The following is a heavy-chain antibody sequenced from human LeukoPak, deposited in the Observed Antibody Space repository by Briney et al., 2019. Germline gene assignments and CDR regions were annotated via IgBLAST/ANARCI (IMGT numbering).Heavy chain of an antibody. J-gene: IGHJ5*02. D-gene: IGHD6-19*01. CDR1: GYTFNSYD. Sequence: ASVKVSCKASGYTFNSYDISWVRQAPGQGLEWMGWISTYNGNTNYAQKLQGRVTMTTDTSASTAYMELRSLRSDDTAMYYCARDLRTAVAGNWFDPWGQGTLVTVSS. CDR3: ARDLRTAVAGNWFDP. V-gene: IGHV1-18*01. CDR2: ISTYNGNT.